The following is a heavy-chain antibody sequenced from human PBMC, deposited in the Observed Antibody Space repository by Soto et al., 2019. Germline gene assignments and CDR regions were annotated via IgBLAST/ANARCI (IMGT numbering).Heavy chain of an antibody. V-gene: IGHV4-59*01. J-gene: IGHJ4*02. CDR3: AGLRGYAGSPIDY. D-gene: IGHD2-15*01. CDR2: ISYSGNT. Sequence: SETLSLTCTVSGGSIISGYWSWIRQPPGKGLEWIGYISYSGNTNYNPSLKSRVTMSVDTPKNQFSLRLSSVTTADTAVYYCAGLRGYAGSPIDYWGQGTLVTRLL. CDR1: GGSIISGY.